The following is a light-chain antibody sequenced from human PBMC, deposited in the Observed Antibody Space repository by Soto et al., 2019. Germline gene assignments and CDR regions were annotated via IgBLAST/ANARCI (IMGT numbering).Light chain of an antibody. CDR3: QQYGSSPQT. Sequence: EIVLTQSPGTLSLSPGERATLSCRASQSVSSSYLAWYQQKPGQAPRLPISGASSRATGIPDRFSGSGSGTDFTLTISRLEPEDFAVYFCQQYGSSPQTFGQGTKLEIK. V-gene: IGKV3-20*01. CDR1: QSVSSSY. J-gene: IGKJ2*01. CDR2: GAS.